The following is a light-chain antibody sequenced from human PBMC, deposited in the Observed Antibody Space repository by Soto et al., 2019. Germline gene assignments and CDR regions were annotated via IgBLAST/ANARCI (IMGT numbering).Light chain of an antibody. CDR2: NAA. J-gene: IGKJ3*01. CDR3: QQYYKWPPFT. CDR1: QRIDTS. Sequence: IVLNPSPSTLSVSNGERAPLPCRASQRIDTSLAWYQQRPGQAPRLLLYNAATRATGIPARFSGRGFGTEFTLTISSLQSEDFALYYCQQYYKWPPFTFAPGTMVDI. V-gene: IGKV3-15*01.